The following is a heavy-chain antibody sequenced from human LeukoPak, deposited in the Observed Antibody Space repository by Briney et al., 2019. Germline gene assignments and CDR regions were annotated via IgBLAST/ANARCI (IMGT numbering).Heavy chain of an antibody. D-gene: IGHD3-10*01. Sequence: GGSLRLSCAASGFTFSSYWMSWVRQAPGKGLEWVANIKQDGSEKYYVDAVKGRFTISRDNAKNSLYLQMNSLRAEDTAVYYCAREAYGSGTTGYFDYWGQGTLVTVSS. CDR2: IKQDGSEK. V-gene: IGHV3-7*01. CDR1: GFTFSSYW. J-gene: IGHJ4*02. CDR3: AREAYGSGTTGYFDY.